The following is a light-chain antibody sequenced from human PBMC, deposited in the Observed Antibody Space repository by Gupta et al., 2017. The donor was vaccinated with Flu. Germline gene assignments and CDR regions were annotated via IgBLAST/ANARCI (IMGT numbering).Light chain of an antibody. Sequence: PSSLSASVGDRVTITCRASQSISSYLNWYQQKPGKAPKVLIYAASSLQSGVPSRFSGSGSGTDFTLTIISLQPEDFATYYCQQSDSTPWTFGQGTKVEI. CDR3: QQSDSTPWT. J-gene: IGKJ1*01. CDR2: AAS. CDR1: QSISSY. V-gene: IGKV1-39*01.